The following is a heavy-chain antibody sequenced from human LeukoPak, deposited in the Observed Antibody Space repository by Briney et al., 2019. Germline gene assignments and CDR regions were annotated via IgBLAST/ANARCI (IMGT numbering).Heavy chain of an antibody. J-gene: IGHJ4*02. V-gene: IGHV3-30*18. Sequence: GRSLRLSCAASGFTFSSYGMHWVRQAPGKGLEWVAVISYDGRNKYYADSVKGRFTISRDNSMNTLYLQMNSLRAEDTAVYYCAKDPFDYWGQGTLVTVSS. CDR3: AKDPFDY. CDR1: GFTFSSYG. CDR2: ISYDGRNK.